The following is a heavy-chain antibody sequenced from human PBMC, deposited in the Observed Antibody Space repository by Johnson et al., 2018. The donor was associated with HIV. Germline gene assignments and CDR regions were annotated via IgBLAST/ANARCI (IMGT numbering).Heavy chain of an antibody. J-gene: IGHJ3*02. CDR3: ARDSVILVDGAFDI. CDR2: ISYDGSNK. V-gene: IGHV3-30*14. Sequence: VQLVESGGGVVQPGRSLRLSCAASGFTFSSYAMHWVRQAPGKGLEWVALISYDGSNKYYAASVKGRFTISRDSSKNTLYLQMNSLRAEDTAVYYCARDSVILVDGAFDIWGQGTMVTVSS. CDR1: GFTFSSYA. D-gene: IGHD2-15*01.